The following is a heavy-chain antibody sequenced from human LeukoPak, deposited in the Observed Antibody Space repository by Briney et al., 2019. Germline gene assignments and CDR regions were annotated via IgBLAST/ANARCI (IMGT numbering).Heavy chain of an antibody. V-gene: IGHV3-23*01. CDR3: AREANYYDSSGYSPPTLDF. CDR2: ISGSGRDT. CDR1: GFTFSSYA. Sequence: PGGSLRLSCAASGFTFSSYAMSWVRQAPGKGLEWVSAISGSGRDTYYADSVTGRFIISRESSKHTLFLQINSLGAEDTAVYYCAREANYYDSSGYSPPTLDFWGQGTLVTVSS. D-gene: IGHD3-22*01. J-gene: IGHJ4*02.